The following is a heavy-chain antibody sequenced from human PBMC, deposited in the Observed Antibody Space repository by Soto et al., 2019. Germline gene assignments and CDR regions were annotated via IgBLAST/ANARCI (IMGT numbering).Heavy chain of an antibody. CDR1: CGSFSGYY. J-gene: IGHJ3*02. D-gene: IGHD3-10*01. Sequence: PSETLSLTCVVYCGSFSGYYWSWIRQPPGKGLQWIGEINHSGSTNYNPSLKSRVTILVDTSKNHFSLKLSSVTAADTAVYYCARSRVTMVRDDAFDIWGQGTMVTVSS. V-gene: IGHV4-34*01. CDR2: INHSGST. CDR3: ARSRVTMVRDDAFDI.